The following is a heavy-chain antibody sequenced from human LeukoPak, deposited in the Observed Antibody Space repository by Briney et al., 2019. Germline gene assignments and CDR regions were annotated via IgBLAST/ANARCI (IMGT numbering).Heavy chain of an antibody. CDR3: ARGQRYSSSWYVGFQH. CDR2: IYHSGST. V-gene: IGHV4-30-2*01. CDR1: GGSISSGGYS. D-gene: IGHD6-13*01. J-gene: IGHJ1*01. Sequence: SETLSLTCAVSGGSISSGGYSWSWIRQPPGKGLEWIGYIYHSGSTYYNPSLKRRVTISVDRSKNQFSLKLSSVTAADTAVYYCARGQRYSSSWYVGFQHWGQGTLVTVSS.